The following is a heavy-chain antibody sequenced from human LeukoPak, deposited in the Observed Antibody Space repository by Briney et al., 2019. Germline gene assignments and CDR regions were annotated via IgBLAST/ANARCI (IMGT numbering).Heavy chain of an antibody. Sequence: VASVKVSCKASGGTFSSYAISWVRQAPGQGLEWMGGIIPIFGTANYAQKFQGRVTITADESTSTAYMELSSLRSEEPAVYYCARGVGVLWFGEEHYHYLDVWGKGTTVTISS. CDR2: IIPIFGTA. CDR3: ARGVGVLWFGEEHYHYLDV. V-gene: IGHV1-69*13. D-gene: IGHD3-10*01. CDR1: GGTFSSYA. J-gene: IGHJ6*03.